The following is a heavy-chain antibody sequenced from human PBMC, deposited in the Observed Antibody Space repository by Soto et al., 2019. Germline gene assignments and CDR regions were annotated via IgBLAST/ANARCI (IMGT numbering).Heavy chain of an antibody. CDR1: GGTFSSYA. Sequence: GASVKVSCKASGGTFSSYAISWVRQAPGQGLEWMGGIIPIFGTANYAQKFQGRVTITADESTSTAYMELSSLRSEDTAVYYCARDLGGAAHRVYYYVMDVWGQGTTVTVS. CDR3: ARDLGGAAHRVYYYVMDV. J-gene: IGHJ6*02. CDR2: IIPIFGTA. D-gene: IGHD6-6*01. V-gene: IGHV1-69*13.